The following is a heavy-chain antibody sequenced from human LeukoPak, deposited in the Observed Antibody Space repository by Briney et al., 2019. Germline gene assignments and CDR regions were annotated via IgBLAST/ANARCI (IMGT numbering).Heavy chain of an antibody. J-gene: IGHJ3*01. D-gene: IGHD6-13*01. Sequence: GGSLRLSCAASGFTFDDYAMHWVRQAPGKGLEWVSGISWNSGSIGYADSVKGRFTISRDNAKNSLYLQMNSLRAEDTALYYCARGFGIALHWGQGTMVTVSS. CDR2: ISWNSGSI. CDR3: ARGFGIALH. CDR1: GFTFDDYA. V-gene: IGHV3-9*01.